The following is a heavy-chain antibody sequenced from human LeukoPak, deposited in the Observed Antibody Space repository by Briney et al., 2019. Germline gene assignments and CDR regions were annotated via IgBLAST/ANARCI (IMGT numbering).Heavy chain of an antibody. CDR2: ISWNSIAI. D-gene: IGHD6-19*01. CDR1: GFTFDDYA. V-gene: IGHV3-9*01. Sequence: PGRSLRLSCAASGFTFDDYAMHWVRQAPGKGLEWVSGISWNSIAIGYAGSVKGRFTISRDNAKNSLYLQMNSLRPEDTALYYCAKAKDQGSGWYSFDYWGQGTLVTVSS. CDR3: AKAKDQGSGWYSFDY. J-gene: IGHJ4*02.